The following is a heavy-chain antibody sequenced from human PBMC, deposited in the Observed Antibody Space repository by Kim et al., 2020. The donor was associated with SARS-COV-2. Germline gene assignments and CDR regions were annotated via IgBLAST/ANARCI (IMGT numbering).Heavy chain of an antibody. J-gene: IGHJ4*02. Sequence: GGSLRLSCAASGFTFSSYWMSWVRQAPGKGLEWVANIKQDGSEKYYVDSVKGRFTISRDNAKNSLYLQMNSLRAEDTAVYYCARDSYGSGSYYEYWGQGTLVTVSS. V-gene: IGHV3-7*03. CDR3: ARDSYGSGSYYEY. CDR1: GFTFSSYW. CDR2: IKQDGSEK. D-gene: IGHD3-10*01.